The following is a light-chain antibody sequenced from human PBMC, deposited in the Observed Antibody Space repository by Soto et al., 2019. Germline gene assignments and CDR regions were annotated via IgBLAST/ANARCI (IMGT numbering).Light chain of an antibody. Sequence: QSALTQPASVSGSPGQSIAISCTGTSSDVGAYNCVSWYQQHPGKAPKLMIYDVSNRPSGVSNRFSGSKSGNTASLTISGLQTEDEADYSFSSYTSSGNYVFGTGTTLTVL. J-gene: IGLJ1*01. V-gene: IGLV2-14*01. CDR3: SSYTSSGNYV. CDR1: SSDVGAYNC. CDR2: DVS.